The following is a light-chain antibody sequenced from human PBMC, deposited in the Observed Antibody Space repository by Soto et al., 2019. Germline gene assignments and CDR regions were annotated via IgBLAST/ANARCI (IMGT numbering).Light chain of an antibody. Sequence: QLVLTQPPSVSGAPGQRVTIACTGTRSNIGAGYDVHWYQHLPGTAPKLLIYGNNNRPSGVPDRFSGSKSGTSASLAITGLQAEDEADYYCQSYDSSLTGVVFGGGTKLTVL. J-gene: IGLJ2*01. V-gene: IGLV1-40*01. CDR3: QSYDSSLTGVV. CDR2: GNN. CDR1: RSNIGAGYD.